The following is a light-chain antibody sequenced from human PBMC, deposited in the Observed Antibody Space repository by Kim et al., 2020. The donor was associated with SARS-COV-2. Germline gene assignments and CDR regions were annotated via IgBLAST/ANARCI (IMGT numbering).Light chain of an antibody. CDR2: HDS. CDR3: QAWDCCSAV. J-gene: IGLJ3*02. V-gene: IGLV3-1*01. Sequence: SYELTQPPSVSVSPGQTASITCSGDKLGDNYACWYQQKPRQSPVLVIYHDSMRPSRIPPRFSVSNSVYTAPLTIIGTQAMSESVSYCQAWDCCSAVF. CDR1: KLGDNY.